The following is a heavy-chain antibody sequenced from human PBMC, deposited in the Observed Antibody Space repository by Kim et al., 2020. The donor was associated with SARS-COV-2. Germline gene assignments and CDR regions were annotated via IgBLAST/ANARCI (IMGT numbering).Heavy chain of an antibody. D-gene: IGHD4-17*01. Sequence: SETLSLTCTVSGGSISNYYWSWIRQPPGKGLEWIGYIYSSGYTNYNPSLKSRVTISVDMSKKQFSLKLSSVTAADTAVYYCANLDYGDKPGAFDHWGQGTLVSVSS. CDR1: GGSISNYY. CDR2: IYSSGYT. V-gene: IGHV4-59*13. CDR3: ANLDYGDKPGAFDH. J-gene: IGHJ4*02.